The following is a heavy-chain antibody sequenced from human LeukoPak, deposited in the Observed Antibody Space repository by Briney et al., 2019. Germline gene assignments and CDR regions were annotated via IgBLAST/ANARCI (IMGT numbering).Heavy chain of an antibody. CDR3: ATGYSSGWYFYFQH. Sequence: GGSLRLSCAASGFTFSSYWMNWVRQAPGKGLEWVANIKQDGSEKYYVDSVKGRFTISRDNAKNSLYLQMNSLSAEDTAVYYCATGYSSGWYFYFQHWGQGSLVSVSS. CDR1: GFTFSSYW. V-gene: IGHV3-7*01. CDR2: IKQDGSEK. D-gene: IGHD6-19*01. J-gene: IGHJ1*01.